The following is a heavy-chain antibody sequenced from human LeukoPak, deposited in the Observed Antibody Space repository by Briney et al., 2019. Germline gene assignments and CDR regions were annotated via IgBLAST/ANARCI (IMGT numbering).Heavy chain of an antibody. CDR2: IYHSGST. V-gene: IGHV4-4*02. Sequence: SGTLPLTCAVSGGSISSSNWWSWVRQPPGKGLEWIGSIYHSGSTYYNPSLKSRFTISVDTSKNQFSLKLSSVTAADTAVYYCARDPLGLDYWGQGTLVTVSS. J-gene: IGHJ4*02. CDR1: GGSISSSNW. CDR3: ARDPLGLDY. D-gene: IGHD7-27*01.